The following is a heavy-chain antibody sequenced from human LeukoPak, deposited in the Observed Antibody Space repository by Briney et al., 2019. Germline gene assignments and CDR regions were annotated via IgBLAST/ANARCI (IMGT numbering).Heavy chain of an antibody. V-gene: IGHV4-61*02. J-gene: IGHJ6*02. CDR3: ATDNYYYYGLDV. CDR1: GGSITKGNYY. Sequence: SQTLSLTCTVSGGSITKGNYYWNWIRQPAGKGLEWIGRIFTSGSTNYNPSPKSRVTISLDTSKNQFSLRLSSVTAADTAVYYCATDNYYYYGLDVWGQGTTVTISS. CDR2: IFTSGST.